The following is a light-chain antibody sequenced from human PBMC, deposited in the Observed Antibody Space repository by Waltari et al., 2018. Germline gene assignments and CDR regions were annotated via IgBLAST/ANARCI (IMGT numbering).Light chain of an antibody. CDR1: QSVSRT. V-gene: IGKV3-20*01. Sequence: EIVLTQSPGTLSLAPGERATLSCRASQSVSRTLAWYQQKPGQAPSLLIYAASTRATGIPDRFSGSGSGTDFSLTISRLEPEDFAVYYCQHYVRLPVTFGQGTKVEI. CDR3: QHYVRLPVT. J-gene: IGKJ1*01. CDR2: AAS.